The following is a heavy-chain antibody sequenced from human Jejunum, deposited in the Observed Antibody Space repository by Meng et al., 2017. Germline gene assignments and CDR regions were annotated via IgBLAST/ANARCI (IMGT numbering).Heavy chain of an antibody. CDR3: ARVNWTSSYWYFDL. V-gene: IGHV4-31*01. CDR1: GASMSSGNYY. D-gene: IGHD1-1*01. J-gene: IGHJ2*01. CDR2: IYYSGST. Sequence: QVDLTESGPGLEKPSPTRRLTCTVSGASMSSGNYYWTWIRQQPGKGLEWIGYIYYSGSTYYNPSLQSLVTISIDMSENQFSLKLTSVTAADTAVYYCARVNWTSSYWYFDLWGRGTLVTVSS.